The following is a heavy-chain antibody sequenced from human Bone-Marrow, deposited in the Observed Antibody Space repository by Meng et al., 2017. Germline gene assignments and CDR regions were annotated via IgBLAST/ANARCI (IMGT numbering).Heavy chain of an antibody. J-gene: IGHJ4*02. Sequence: GQVVQLGAEGKKPGASVNVSCEASGYTLSSDGFSWVRQAPGQGLEWLGWINTYNGKTDYAQKFQGRITMTTDTFTSTAYMELRSLRSDDTAVYYCATRGNPYLNCWGQGTLVTVSS. V-gene: IGHV1-18*01. CDR1: GYTLSSDG. CDR2: INTYNGKT. CDR3: ATRGNPYLNC.